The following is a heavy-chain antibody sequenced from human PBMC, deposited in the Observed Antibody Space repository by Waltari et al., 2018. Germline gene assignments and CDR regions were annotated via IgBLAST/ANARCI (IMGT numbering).Heavy chain of an antibody. CDR1: GVTVSSSY. Sequence: EVHLVETGGGLIQPGGSLRLSCAVSGVTVSSSYMSWVRQAPGKGLGWVSYLSAGGDTYFAGYLQGRVTISRDDSKNSLFLQMNSLSAADTAVYYCAKGTIFAGALDYWGQGALVTVAS. CDR2: LSAGGDT. V-gene: IGHV3-53*02. J-gene: IGHJ4*02. D-gene: IGHD3-3*02. CDR3: AKGTIFAGALDY.